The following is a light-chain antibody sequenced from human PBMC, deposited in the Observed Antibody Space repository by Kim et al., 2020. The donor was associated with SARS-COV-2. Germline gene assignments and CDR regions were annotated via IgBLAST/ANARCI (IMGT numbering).Light chain of an antibody. CDR2: GAV. CDR1: DDIRNH. CDR3: QQYFDDVT. Sequence: SAAVGDRVTITCQEGDDIRNHLCWFQQRPGEAPKVLIQGAVDLQTGVPSRFSATGFGTDFTLTITNLQPEDLATYFCQQYFDDVTFGQGTKVDIK. J-gene: IGKJ1*01. V-gene: IGKV1-33*01.